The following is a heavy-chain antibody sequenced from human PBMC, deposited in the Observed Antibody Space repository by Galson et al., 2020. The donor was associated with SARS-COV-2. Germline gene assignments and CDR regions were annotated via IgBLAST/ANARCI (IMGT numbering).Heavy chain of an antibody. J-gene: IGHJ4*02. Sequence: SETLSLTCTVSGGSISSGSYYWSWIRQPAGKGLEWIGRIYTGVNTNYNPSLKSRVTISVDTSKNQFSLKLSSVTAADTAVYYCARESRWDLYFDHWGQGTLVTVFS. CDR3: ARESRWDLYFDH. CDR1: GGSISSGSYY. CDR2: IYTGVNT. V-gene: IGHV4-61*02. D-gene: IGHD1-26*01.